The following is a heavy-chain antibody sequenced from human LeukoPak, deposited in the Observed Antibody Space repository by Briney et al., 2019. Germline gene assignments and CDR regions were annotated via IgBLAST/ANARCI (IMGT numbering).Heavy chain of an antibody. CDR2: ITTSNTI. CDR1: GFTFRSYN. V-gene: IGHV3-48*02. Sequence: GGSLRLSCAASGFTFRSYNMAWVRQAPGKGLEWLSYITTSNTINHADSVKGRFTMSRDNAKNSLYLQMNSLRDEDTAVYYCARSANPGVHEFGPWGQGTLVTVSS. J-gene: IGHJ5*02. D-gene: IGHD6-6*01. CDR3: ARSANPGVHEFGP.